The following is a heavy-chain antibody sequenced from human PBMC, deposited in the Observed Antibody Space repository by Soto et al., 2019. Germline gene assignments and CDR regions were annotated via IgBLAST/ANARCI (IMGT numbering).Heavy chain of an antibody. D-gene: IGHD2-2*02. V-gene: IGHV3-23*01. CDR2: ISGSGGST. CDR3: AKVKEVVVVPAAIYYYYGMDV. J-gene: IGHJ6*02. Sequence: GGSLRLSCAASGFTFSSYAMSWVRQAPGKGLEWVSAISGSGGSTYYADSVKGRFTISRDNSKNTLYLQMNSLRAEDTAVYYCAKVKEVVVVPAAIYYYYGMDVWGQGTTVTV. CDR1: GFTFSSYA.